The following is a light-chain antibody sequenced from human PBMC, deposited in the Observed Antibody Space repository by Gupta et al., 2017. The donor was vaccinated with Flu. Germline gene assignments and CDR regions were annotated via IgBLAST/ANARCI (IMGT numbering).Light chain of an antibody. Sequence: DIQRTQSPSSLSASVGDRVTITCRASQRISSYLNWYQQKSGKVPKLLIYTATTLQSGVPSRFSGSGSGTDFALTMTSLQPEDVATYYCQQSYSDVWTFGQGTKVEIK. CDR2: TAT. CDR3: QQSYSDVWT. CDR1: QRISSY. V-gene: IGKV1-39*01. J-gene: IGKJ1*01.